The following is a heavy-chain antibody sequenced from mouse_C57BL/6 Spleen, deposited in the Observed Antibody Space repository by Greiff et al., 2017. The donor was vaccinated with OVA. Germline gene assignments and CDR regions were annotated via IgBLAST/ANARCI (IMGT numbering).Heavy chain of an antibody. J-gene: IGHJ2*01. Sequence: EVKLVESGGGLVKPGGSLKLSCAASGFTFSDYGMHWVRQAPEKGLEWVAYISSGSSTIYYADTVKGRFTISRDNAKNTLVLQMTSLRSEDTAMYYCAYGSRGFDYWGQGTTLTVSS. D-gene: IGHD1-1*01. CDR1: GFTFSDYG. CDR2: ISSGSSTI. V-gene: IGHV5-17*01. CDR3: AYGSRGFDY.